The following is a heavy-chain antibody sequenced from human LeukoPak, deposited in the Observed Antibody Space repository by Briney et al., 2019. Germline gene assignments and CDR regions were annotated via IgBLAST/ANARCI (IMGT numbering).Heavy chain of an antibody. Sequence: PSETLSLTCTVSGGSISSYYWSWIRQPPGKGLEWIGYIYYGGSTNYNPSLKSRVTISVDTSKNQFSLKLSSVTAADTAVYYCASFYGSGSYYSYWGQGTLVTVSS. J-gene: IGHJ4*02. CDR1: GGSISSYY. CDR3: ASFYGSGSYYSY. V-gene: IGHV4-59*01. CDR2: IYYGGST. D-gene: IGHD3-10*01.